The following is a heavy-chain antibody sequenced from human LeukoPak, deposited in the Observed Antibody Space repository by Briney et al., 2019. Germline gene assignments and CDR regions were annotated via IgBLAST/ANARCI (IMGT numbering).Heavy chain of an antibody. Sequence: ASVKVSCKASGGTFSSYAISWVRQAPGQGLEWMGGIIPIFGTANYAQKFQGRVTITRDTSASTAYMELSSLRSEDTAVYYCARGAGGASDYWGQGTLVTVSS. CDR2: IIPIFGTA. CDR1: GGTFSSYA. V-gene: IGHV1-69*05. D-gene: IGHD1-26*01. J-gene: IGHJ4*02. CDR3: ARGAGGASDY.